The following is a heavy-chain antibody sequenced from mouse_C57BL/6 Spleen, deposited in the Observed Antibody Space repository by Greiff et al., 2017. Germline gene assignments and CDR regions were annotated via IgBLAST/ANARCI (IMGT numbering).Heavy chain of an antibody. CDR3: ARDQRDYENFDY. V-gene: IGHV5-4*01. CDR1: GFTFSSYA. J-gene: IGHJ2*01. CDR2: ISDGGSYT. D-gene: IGHD1-1*01. Sequence: DVMLVESGGGLVKPGGSLKLSCAASGFTFSSYAMSWVRQTPEKRLEWVATISDGGSYTYYPDNVKGRFTISRDNAKNNLYLQMSHLKSEDTAMYYCARDQRDYENFDYWGQGTTLTVSS.